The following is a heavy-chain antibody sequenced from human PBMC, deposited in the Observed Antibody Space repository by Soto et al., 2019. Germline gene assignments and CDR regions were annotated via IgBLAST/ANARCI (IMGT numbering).Heavy chain of an antibody. D-gene: IGHD3-16*01. CDR1: GGTFSSYA. J-gene: IGHJ4*02. V-gene: IGHV1-69*13. CDR3: ARSTGDYLYHFDY. CDR2: IIPIFGTA. Sequence: SVKGSCKASGGTFSSYAISWERQAPGQGLEWMGGIIPIFGTANYAQKFQGRVTITADESTSTAYMELSSLRSEDTAMYFCARSTGDYLYHFDYWGQGTLVTVSS.